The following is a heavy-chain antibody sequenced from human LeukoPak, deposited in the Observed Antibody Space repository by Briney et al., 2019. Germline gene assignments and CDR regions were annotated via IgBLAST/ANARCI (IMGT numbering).Heavy chain of an antibody. Sequence: SQTLSLTCAISGDSLSSNSAAWNWIRHSPSRGLEWLGRTYYRSKWYNDYAVSVKSRITINPDTSKNQFSLQLNSVTPEDTAVYYCARVLWFGELSDYYYYMDVWGKGTTVTISS. D-gene: IGHD3-10*01. CDR1: GDSLSSNSAA. V-gene: IGHV6-1*01. J-gene: IGHJ6*03. CDR3: ARVLWFGELSDYYYYMDV. CDR2: TYYRSKWYN.